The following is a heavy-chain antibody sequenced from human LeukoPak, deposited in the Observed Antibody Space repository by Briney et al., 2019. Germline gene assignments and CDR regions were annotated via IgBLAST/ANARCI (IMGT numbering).Heavy chain of an antibody. CDR2: IYYSGST. J-gene: IGHJ5*02. CDR3: ARMYSSLSGDWFDP. V-gene: IGHV4-59*01. Sequence: PSETLSLTCTVSGGSISSYYWSWIRQPPGKGLEWIGYIYYSGSTNYNPSLKSRVTISVDTSKNQFSLKLSSVTAADTAVYYCARMYSSLSGDWFDPRGQGTLVTVSS. D-gene: IGHD6-6*01. CDR1: GGSISSYY.